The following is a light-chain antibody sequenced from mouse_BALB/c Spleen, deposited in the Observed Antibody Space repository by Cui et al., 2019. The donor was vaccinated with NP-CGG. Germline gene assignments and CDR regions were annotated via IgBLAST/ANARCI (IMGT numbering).Light chain of an antibody. Sequence: AVVPLESALTTSPGETVTLTRRSSTGAVTSNNFANWVQEKPDHLFTGLIGGTNNRTPGVPARFSGSLIGDKAALTITGAQTEDEAIYFCALWYSNHWVFGGGTKLTVL. J-gene: IGLJ1*01. CDR1: TGAVTSNNF. CDR2: GTN. CDR3: ALWYSNHWV. V-gene: IGLV1*01.